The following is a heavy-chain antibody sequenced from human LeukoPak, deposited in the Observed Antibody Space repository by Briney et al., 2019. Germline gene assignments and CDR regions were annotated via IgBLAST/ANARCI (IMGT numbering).Heavy chain of an antibody. CDR3: AKPRLQDSSGSSFDY. D-gene: IGHD6-19*01. J-gene: IGHJ4*02. V-gene: IGHV3-23*01. Sequence: PGGSLRLSCAASGFTFSTYAMSWVRQAPGKGLEWVSAISGSGGTTYYADSVKGRFTISRDNSKNTLYLQMNSLRAEDTAVYYCAKPRLQDSSGSSFDYWGQGTLVTVSS. CDR1: GFTFSTYA. CDR2: ISGSGGTT.